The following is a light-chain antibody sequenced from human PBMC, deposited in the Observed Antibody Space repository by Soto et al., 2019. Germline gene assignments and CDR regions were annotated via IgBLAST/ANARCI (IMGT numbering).Light chain of an antibody. V-gene: IGLV2-8*01. Sequence: QAVVTQPPSASGSPGQSVTISCTGTGSDVGRYNYVSWYQQHPGKAPKLIIYEVSKRPSGVPDRFSGSKSGNTASLTVSGLQAEDEADYYCSSYAGSNNFGVFGGGTKLTVL. J-gene: IGLJ2*01. CDR2: EVS. CDR1: GSDVGRYNY. CDR3: SSYAGSNNFGV.